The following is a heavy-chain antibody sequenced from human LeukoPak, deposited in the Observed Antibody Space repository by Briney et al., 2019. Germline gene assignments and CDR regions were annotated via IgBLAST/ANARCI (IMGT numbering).Heavy chain of an antibody. D-gene: IGHD6-19*01. CDR3: ARPWRPHSSGDSFDI. Sequence: GGSLRLSCAASGFPFSSYSMNGVRQAPGKGLEWVSSISSSSSYIYYADSVKGRFTISRDNAKNSLYLQMNSLRAEDTAVYYCARPWRPHSSGDSFDIWGQGTMVTVSS. CDR2: ISSSSSYI. CDR1: GFPFSSYS. J-gene: IGHJ3*02. V-gene: IGHV3-21*01.